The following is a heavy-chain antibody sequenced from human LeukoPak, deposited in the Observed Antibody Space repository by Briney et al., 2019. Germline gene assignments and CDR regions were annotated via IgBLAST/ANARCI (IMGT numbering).Heavy chain of an antibody. CDR2: IYYSGST. CDR1: GGSISSYY. CDR3: TRGSIAYYYMDV. V-gene: IGHV4-59*01. Sequence: SETLSLTCTVSGGSISSYYWSWIRQPPGKGLEWIGHIYYSGSTNYNPSLKSRVTISVDTSKNQFPLKLSSVTAADTAVYYCTRGSIAYYYMDVWGKGTTVTISS. J-gene: IGHJ6*03. D-gene: IGHD3-22*01.